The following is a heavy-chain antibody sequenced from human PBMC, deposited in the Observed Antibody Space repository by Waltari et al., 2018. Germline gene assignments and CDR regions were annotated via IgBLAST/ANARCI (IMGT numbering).Heavy chain of an antibody. CDR2: IWYDGSNK. V-gene: IGHV3-33*01. J-gene: IGHJ6*02. D-gene: IGHD3-3*01. CDR1: GFTFSSYG. CDR3: ARDLYDPGGYGMDV. Sequence: QVQLVESGGGVVQPGRSLRLSCAAAGFTFSSYGMHWVRQAPGKGLEWVAVIWYDGSNKYYADSVKGRFTISRDNSKNTLYLQMNSLRAEDTAVYYCARDLYDPGGYGMDVWGQGTTVTVSS.